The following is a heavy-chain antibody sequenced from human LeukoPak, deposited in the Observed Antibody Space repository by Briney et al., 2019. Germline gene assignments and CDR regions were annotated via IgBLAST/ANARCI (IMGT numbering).Heavy chain of an antibody. V-gene: IGHV3-74*01. CDR2: INSDVSST. D-gene: IGHD6-19*01. CDR1: GFTLSSYY. J-gene: IGHJ4*02. Sequence: PGGSLRLSCAASGFTLSSYYKHWVRQAPGKGLVWVSGINSDVSSTSYADSVKSQVTTSKDNAKNTLYLQMNSLRAEDTAVYYCAPTKYSSCWPFDYWGQGTLVTVSS. CDR3: APTKYSSCWPFDY.